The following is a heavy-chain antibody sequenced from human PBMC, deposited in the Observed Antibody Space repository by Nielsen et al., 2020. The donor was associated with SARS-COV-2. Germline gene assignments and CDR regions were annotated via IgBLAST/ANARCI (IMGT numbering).Heavy chain of an antibody. CDR1: GFTFNIYA. V-gene: IGHV3-23*01. Sequence: GGSLRLSCAASGFTFNIYAMAWVRRAPGRGLEWVSGTSASGGSTYYADSVKGRFSISRDNSKNTLYLQMNSLRAEDTAVYYCARDYYDFWSGYYTYYYYYMDVWGKGTTVTVSS. CDR2: TSASGGST. CDR3: ARDYYDFWSGYYTYYYYYMDV. J-gene: IGHJ6*03. D-gene: IGHD3-3*01.